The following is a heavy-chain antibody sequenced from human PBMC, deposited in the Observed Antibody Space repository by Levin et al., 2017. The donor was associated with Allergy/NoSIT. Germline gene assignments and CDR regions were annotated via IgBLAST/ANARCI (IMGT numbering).Heavy chain of an antibody. V-gene: IGHV4-39*01. CDR2: ISYSGTT. Sequence: SQTLSLTCTVSGGSITNNYYYWAWIRQPPGKGLEWIGTISYSGTTFYDPSLQSRVTISVDASKNQFSLKLTSVTAADTAVYYCARRLRHSDYDDGVFDSWGQGTLVTVSS. CDR3: ARRLRHSDYDDGVFDS. D-gene: IGHD5-12*01. J-gene: IGHJ4*02. CDR1: GGSITNNYYY.